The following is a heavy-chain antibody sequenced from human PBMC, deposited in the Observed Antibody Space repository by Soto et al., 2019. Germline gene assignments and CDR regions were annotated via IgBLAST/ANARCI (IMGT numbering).Heavy chain of an antibody. V-gene: IGHV4-39*01. J-gene: IGHJ5*02. CDR3: ARRVGSCSGTSGNGWFDP. Sequence: SETLSLTCTVSGGSISSGGYYWSWIRQHPGKGLEWIGYIYHSGSTYYNPSLMSRVTLSIDNSKNQFSLKLNSVTAADTAVYYCARRVGSCSGTSGNGWFDPWGQGTLVTVSS. D-gene: IGHD2-2*01. CDR1: GGSISSGGYY. CDR2: IYHSGST.